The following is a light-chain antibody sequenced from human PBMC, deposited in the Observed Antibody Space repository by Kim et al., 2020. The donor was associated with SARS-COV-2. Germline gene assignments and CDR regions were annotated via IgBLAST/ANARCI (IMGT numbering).Light chain of an antibody. J-gene: IGKJ1*01. V-gene: IGKV1-27*01. Sequence: DIQMTQSSSSLSASVGDGVTIICRASQGISNYLAWYQQKPGEAPKPLIYAASTLQFGVSTRFSGSGSGTEFTLTISDLQPEDVATYYCQKYDTAPWTFGHGTKVDI. CDR2: AAS. CDR1: QGISNY. CDR3: QKYDTAPWT.